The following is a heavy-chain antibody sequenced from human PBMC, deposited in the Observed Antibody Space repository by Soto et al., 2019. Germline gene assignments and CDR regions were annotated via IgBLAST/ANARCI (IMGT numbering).Heavy chain of an antibody. J-gene: IGHJ6*02. CDR2: INHSGST. CDR3: ARGSLWFGELWNV. V-gene: IGHV4-34*01. Sequence: SETLSLTGAVYGGSFSGYYWSWIRQPPGKGLEWIGEINHSGSTNYNPSLKSRVTISVDTSKNQFSLKLSSVTAADTAVYYCARGSLWFGELWNVWGQGTTVTVSS. CDR1: GGSFSGYY. D-gene: IGHD3-10*01.